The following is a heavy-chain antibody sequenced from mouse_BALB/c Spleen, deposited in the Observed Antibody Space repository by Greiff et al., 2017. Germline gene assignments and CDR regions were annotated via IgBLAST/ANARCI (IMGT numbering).Heavy chain of an antibody. J-gene: IGHJ2*01. D-gene: IGHD3-3*01. CDR3: ARGGRDFDY. CDR1: GYSITSDYA. Sequence: EVKLLESGPGLVKPSQSLSLTCTVTGYSITSDYAWNWIRQFPGNKLEWMGYISYSGSTSYNPSLKSRISITRDTSKNQFFLQLNSVTTEDTATYYCARGGRDFDYWGQGTTLTVSS. CDR2: ISYSGST. V-gene: IGHV3-2*02.